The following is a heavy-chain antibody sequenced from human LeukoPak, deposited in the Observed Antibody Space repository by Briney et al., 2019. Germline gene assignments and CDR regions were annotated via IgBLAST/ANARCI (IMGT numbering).Heavy chain of an antibody. D-gene: IGHD1-26*01. Sequence: GGSLRLSCAASGFTVSSHYMNWVRQAPGKGLEWVSSISYTGTYIYYADSVKGRFTISRDNAQNSLYLQMNSLRAEDTAIYYCVRDRGTYRPIDYWGQGTLVTVSS. CDR1: GFTVSSHY. CDR2: ISYTGTYI. J-gene: IGHJ4*02. V-gene: IGHV3-21*04. CDR3: VRDRGTYRPIDY.